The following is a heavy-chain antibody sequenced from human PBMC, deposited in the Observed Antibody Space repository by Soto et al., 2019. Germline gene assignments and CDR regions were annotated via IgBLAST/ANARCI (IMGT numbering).Heavy chain of an antibody. CDR2: MYKTGST. J-gene: IGHJ4*02. D-gene: IGHD5-12*01. CDR3: ARANGGYVRDFDY. Sequence: SETLSLTCTVSGGSISGYYWSWIRQPPGKGLEWIGYMYKTGSTVYNPSFKSRVTISVDTSKNQFSLKLNSVTAADTAVYYCARANGGYVRDFDYWGQGTLVTVSS. V-gene: IGHV4-59*01. CDR1: GGSISGYY.